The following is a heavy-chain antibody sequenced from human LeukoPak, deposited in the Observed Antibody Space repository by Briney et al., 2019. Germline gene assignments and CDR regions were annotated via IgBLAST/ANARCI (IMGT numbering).Heavy chain of an antibody. J-gene: IGHJ5*02. Sequence: SETLSLTCTVAGGSISSSSYDWGWIRQPPGKGLEWIGSIYYSGSTHYNPSLKSRVTISVDTSKKQFFLKLSSVTAADTAVYYCARNVSMVRGVTRLNWFDPWGQGTLVTVSS. D-gene: IGHD3-10*01. CDR3: ARNVSMVRGVTRLNWFDP. CDR2: IYYSGST. V-gene: IGHV4-39*01. CDR1: GGSISSSSYD.